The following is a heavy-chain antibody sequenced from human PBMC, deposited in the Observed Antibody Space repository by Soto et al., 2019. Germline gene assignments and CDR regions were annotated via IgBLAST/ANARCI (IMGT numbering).Heavy chain of an antibody. Sequence: PGGSLRLTCEASGLTFINYDMSWVRQAPGKGLEWVASISDTGGDSYYADSMDGRFTISRDNSKNTLYLQINSLRAEDTAVYYCVRDLYRSATMPCLDHWGQGTLVTVSS. CDR3: VRDLYRSATMPCLDH. J-gene: IGHJ4*02. V-gene: IGHV3-23*01. CDR2: ISDTGGDS. CDR1: GLTFINYD. D-gene: IGHD1-1*01.